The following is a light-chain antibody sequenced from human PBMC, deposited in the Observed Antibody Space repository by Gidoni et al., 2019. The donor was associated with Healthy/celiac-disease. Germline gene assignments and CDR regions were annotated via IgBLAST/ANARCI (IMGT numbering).Light chain of an antibody. J-gene: IGLJ2*01. CDR3: LLSYSGALPV. Sequence: QAVVTQEPSLTVSPGGTVTLTCGSSTGAVTSGHSPYWFHQKPGPDPRTLIYDTSNKHSWTPARFSGSLLGGKAALTLSGAQPEDEAEYYCLLSYSGALPVFGGGTKLTVL. CDR2: DTS. CDR1: TGAVTSGHS. V-gene: IGLV7-46*01.